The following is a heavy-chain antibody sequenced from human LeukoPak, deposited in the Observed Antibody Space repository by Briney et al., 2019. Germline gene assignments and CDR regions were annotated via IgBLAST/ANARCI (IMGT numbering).Heavy chain of an antibody. CDR3: ARTPGGYYYYFDY. J-gene: IGHJ4*02. V-gene: IGHV3-30-3*01. CDR1: GFTFSSYA. CDR2: ISYDGGNK. D-gene: IGHD3-3*01. Sequence: GGSLRLSCAASGFTFSSYAMHWVRQAPGKGLEWVAVISYDGGNKYYADSVKGRFTISRDNSKNTLYLQMNSLRAEDTAVYYCARTPGGYYYYFDYWGQGTLVTVSS.